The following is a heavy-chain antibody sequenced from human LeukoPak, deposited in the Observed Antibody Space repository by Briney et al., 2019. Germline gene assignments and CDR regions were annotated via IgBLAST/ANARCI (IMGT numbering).Heavy chain of an antibody. J-gene: IGHJ5*02. CDR1: GGSFSGYY. Sequence: PSETLSLTCAVYGGSFSGYYWSWIRQPPGKGLEWIGEINHSGSTNYNPSLKSRVTISVDTSKNQFSLKLSSVTAADTAVYYCARERRDFWSGFTHSWFDPWGQGTLVTVSS. CDR2: INHSGST. D-gene: IGHD3-3*01. V-gene: IGHV4-34*09. CDR3: ARERRDFWSGFTHSWFDP.